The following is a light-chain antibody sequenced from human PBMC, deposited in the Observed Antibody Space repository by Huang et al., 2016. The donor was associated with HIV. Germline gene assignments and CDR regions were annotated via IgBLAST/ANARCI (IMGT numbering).Light chain of an antibody. CDR3: QQYNTYST. V-gene: IGKV1-5*03. J-gene: IGKJ1*01. Sequence: DIQMSQSPSTLSASVGDRVTITCRASQSVSSWLAWYQQKPGKAPKLLIYKASTLESWVPSRFIVSGSGTEFTLTISSLEPDDFASYYCQQYNTYSTFGQGTKVEIK. CDR1: QSVSSW. CDR2: KAS.